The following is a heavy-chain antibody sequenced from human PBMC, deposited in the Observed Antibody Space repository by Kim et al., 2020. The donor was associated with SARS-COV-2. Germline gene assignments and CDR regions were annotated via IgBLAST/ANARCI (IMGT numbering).Heavy chain of an antibody. V-gene: IGHV4-39*01. Sequence: YDNPTLKSRVTISVDTSKNQFSLTLSSVTAADTAVYYCARQDSSSWYFDYWGQGTLVTVSS. D-gene: IGHD6-13*01. CDR3: ARQDSSSWYFDY. J-gene: IGHJ4*02.